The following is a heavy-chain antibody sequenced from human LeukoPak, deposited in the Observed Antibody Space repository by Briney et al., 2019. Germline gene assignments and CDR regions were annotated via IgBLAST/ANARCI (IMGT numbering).Heavy chain of an antibody. Sequence: GGSLRLSCAASGFTFSSYSMNWVRQAPGKGLEWVSSISSSSSYIYYADSVKGRFTISRDNAKNSLYLQMNSLRAEDTAVYYCAREIPITFGGVCDYWGQGTLATVSS. CDR2: ISSSSSYI. J-gene: IGHJ4*02. CDR3: AREIPITFGGVCDY. V-gene: IGHV3-21*01. CDR1: GFTFSSYS. D-gene: IGHD3-16*01.